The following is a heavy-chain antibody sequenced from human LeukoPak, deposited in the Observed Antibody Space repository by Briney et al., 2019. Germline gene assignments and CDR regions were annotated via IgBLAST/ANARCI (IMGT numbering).Heavy chain of an antibody. J-gene: IGHJ5*02. V-gene: IGHV3-23*01. D-gene: IGHD2-2*01. CDR2: ISASGGST. CDR1: EFTFSNYA. Sequence: GGSLRLSCAASEFTFSNYAMQWVRQAPGNGLEWVSGISASGGSTWYADTVKGRFTISRDNSKNTLFLQMNSLRAEDTAVYYCVQTHPTVPAAMAWGQGTLVTVSS. CDR3: VQTHPTVPAAMA.